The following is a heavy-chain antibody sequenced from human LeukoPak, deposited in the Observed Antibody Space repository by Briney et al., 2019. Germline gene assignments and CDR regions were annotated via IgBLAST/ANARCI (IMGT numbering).Heavy chain of an antibody. V-gene: IGHV1-2*02. Sequence: GASMKVSFKASGYTFSGYYMYWVRQAPGHGLEWVGWINPNSGGTNFAQKFQGRVTMTRDTSISTAYMELSRLKSDDTAVYYCARNAYSSGWTGFDYWGQGTLVTVSS. J-gene: IGHJ4*02. CDR3: ARNAYSSGWTGFDY. CDR1: GYTFSGYY. CDR2: INPNSGGT. D-gene: IGHD6-19*01.